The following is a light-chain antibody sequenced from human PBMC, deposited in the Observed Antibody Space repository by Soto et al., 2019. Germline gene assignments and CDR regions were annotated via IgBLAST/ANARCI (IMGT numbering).Light chain of an antibody. J-gene: IGKJ1*01. Sequence: EIVMTQSPATLSVSPGERATLSCRASQSVSSYLAWYQQKPGQAPRLLIYDASNRATGIPARFSGSGSGTEFTLTIRSLQSEDIAVYYCQHYDNWPPWTFGQGTKVDI. CDR1: QSVSSY. CDR3: QHYDNWPPWT. CDR2: DAS. V-gene: IGKV3D-15*01.